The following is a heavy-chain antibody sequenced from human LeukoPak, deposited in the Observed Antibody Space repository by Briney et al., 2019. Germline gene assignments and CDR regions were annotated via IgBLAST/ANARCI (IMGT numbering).Heavy chain of an antibody. V-gene: IGHV4-61*08. CDR2: IYYSGST. J-gene: IGHJ4*02. Sequence: SETLSLTCTVSGASVNSGDYYWNWIRQPPGKGLEWIGYIYYSGSTNYNPSLKSRVTISVDTSKNQFSLKLSSVTAADTAVYYCARAAYSGSYHSDYWGQGTLVTVSS. D-gene: IGHD1-26*01. CDR1: GASVNSGDYY. CDR3: ARAAYSGSYHSDY.